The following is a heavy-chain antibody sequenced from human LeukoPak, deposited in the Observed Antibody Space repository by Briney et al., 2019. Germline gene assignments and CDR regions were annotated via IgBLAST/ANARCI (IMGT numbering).Heavy chain of an antibody. J-gene: IGHJ5*02. CDR1: GFTFSSYA. D-gene: IGHD6-13*01. CDR3: AREKLGYSSSWYWFDP. CDR2: LSGSGGGT. Sequence: LAGGSLRLSCAASGFTFSSYAMSWVRQAPGKGLEWVSGLSGSGGGTYYADSVKGRFTISRDNSKNTLYLQMNSLRAEDTAVYYCAREKLGYSSSWYWFDPWGQGTLVTVSS. V-gene: IGHV3-23*01.